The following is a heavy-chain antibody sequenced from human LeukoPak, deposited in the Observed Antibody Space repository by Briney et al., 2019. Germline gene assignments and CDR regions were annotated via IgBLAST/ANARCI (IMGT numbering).Heavy chain of an antibody. CDR2: VYFSGTT. CDR1: GGSVSSSSYY. J-gene: IGHJ5*02. Sequence: SETLSLTCTVSGGSVSSSSYYWGWIRQPLGKGLEWIGSVYFSGTTYYNPSLKSRVTISVDTSKNQFSLKLNSVTAADTAVYYCARHEVGCCSSPSCYGGNWLDPWGQGTLVTVSS. CDR3: ARHEVGCCSSPSCYGGNWLDP. V-gene: IGHV4-39*01. D-gene: IGHD2-2*01.